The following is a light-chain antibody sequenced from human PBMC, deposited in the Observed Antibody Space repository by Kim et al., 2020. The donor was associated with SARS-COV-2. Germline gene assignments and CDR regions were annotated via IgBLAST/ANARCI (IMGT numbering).Light chain of an antibody. CDR2: GAS. V-gene: IGKV3-20*01. Sequence: PGRTAPPSCGARPSVSNCSFASLQQQPRQAPSLLLYGASSGATGIPEMFSGSGSGTDFTLTSSRLEPEVFAVYYCQQCGRAPYTFGQGTKLEI. J-gene: IGKJ2*01. CDR3: QQCGRAPYT. CDR1: PSVSNCS.